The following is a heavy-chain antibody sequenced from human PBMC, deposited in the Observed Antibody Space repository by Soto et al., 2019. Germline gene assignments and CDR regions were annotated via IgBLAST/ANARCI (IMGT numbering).Heavy chain of an antibody. Sequence: QVQLQQWGAGLLKPSETLSLTCAVYGGSFSGYYWSWIRQPPGKGLEWIGKINHSGSTNYNPSLKSRVTISVDTSKNQFSLKLSSVTAADTAVYYCARTYMYYYDSWNWFDPWGQGTLVTVSS. CDR3: ARTYMYYYDSWNWFDP. CDR2: INHSGST. J-gene: IGHJ5*02. V-gene: IGHV4-34*01. CDR1: GGSFSGYY. D-gene: IGHD3-10*01.